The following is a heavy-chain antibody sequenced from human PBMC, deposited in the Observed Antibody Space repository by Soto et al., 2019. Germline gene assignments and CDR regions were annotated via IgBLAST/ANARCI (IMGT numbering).Heavy chain of an antibody. V-gene: IGHV3-30*18. CDR3: AKQVTPHSSGWPDAFDI. CDR2: ISYDGSNK. J-gene: IGHJ3*02. D-gene: IGHD6-19*01. CDR1: GFTFSSYG. Sequence: QVQLVESGGGVVQPGRSLRLSCAVSGFTFSSYGMHWVRQAPGKGLEWVAVISYDGSNKYYADSVKGRFTISRDKSKNSLHLQMNSLRAEDTAVHYCAKQVTPHSSGWPDAFDIWGQGTMVSVSS.